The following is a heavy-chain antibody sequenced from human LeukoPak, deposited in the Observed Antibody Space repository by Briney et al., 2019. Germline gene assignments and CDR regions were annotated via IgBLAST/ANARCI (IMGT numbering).Heavy chain of an antibody. V-gene: IGHV3-9*01. CDR3: ARDQITMVRGVTIEYYYYYYMDV. D-gene: IGHD3-10*01. CDR1: GFTFDDYA. J-gene: IGHJ6*03. CDR2: ISWNSGSI. Sequence: PGRSLRLSCAASGFTFDDYAMHWVRQAPGKGLEWVSGISWNSGSIGYADSVKGRFTISRDNAKNSLYLQMNSLRAEDTAVYYCARDQITMVRGVTIEYYYYYYMDVWGKGTTVTISS.